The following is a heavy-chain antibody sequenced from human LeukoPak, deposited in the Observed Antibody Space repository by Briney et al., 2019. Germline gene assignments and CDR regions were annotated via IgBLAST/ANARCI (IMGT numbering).Heavy chain of an antibody. J-gene: IGHJ4*02. CDR3: ARDLSGGTKMDRYVWGSYRYPNGANGDY. Sequence: EASVKVSCTASGYTFTGYYMHWVRQAPGQGLEWMGWINPNSGGTNYAQKFQGRVTMTRDTSISTAYMELSRLRSDDTAVYYCARDLSGGTKMDRYVWGSYRYPNGANGDYWGQGTLVTVSS. V-gene: IGHV1-2*02. D-gene: IGHD3-16*02. CDR2: INPNSGGT. CDR1: GYTFTGYY.